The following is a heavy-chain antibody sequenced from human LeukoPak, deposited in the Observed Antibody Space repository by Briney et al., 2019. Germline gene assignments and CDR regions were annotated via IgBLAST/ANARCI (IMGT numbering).Heavy chain of an antibody. CDR2: IEYDGSEK. J-gene: IGHJ4*02. CDR1: GFTFDRHW. D-gene: IGHD3-3*01. CDR3: ARWRGAQSEFDY. Sequence: PGGSVRLSCVASGFTFDRHWMTWVRQAPGEGLEWVAFIEYDGSEKNYVDSVRGRFTISRDNAENSLYLQMNSLRAEDTAVYYCARWRGAQSEFDYWGQGTRVTVSS. V-gene: IGHV3-7*01.